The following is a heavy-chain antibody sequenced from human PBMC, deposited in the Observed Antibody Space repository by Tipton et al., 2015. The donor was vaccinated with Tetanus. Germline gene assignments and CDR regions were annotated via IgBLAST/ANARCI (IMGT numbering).Heavy chain of an antibody. Sequence: TLSLTCTVSGGSMSNNYWSWIRQPPGKGLEWIAYIFHSGSTDYSPSLKSRVAISMDTSKNQISLKLSSVTAADTAVYYCARVSRRNFYFDYWGPGAQVTVSS. CDR3: ARVSRRNFYFDY. CDR2: IFHSGST. D-gene: IGHD2/OR15-2a*01. J-gene: IGHJ4*02. CDR1: GGSMSNNY. V-gene: IGHV4-59*01.